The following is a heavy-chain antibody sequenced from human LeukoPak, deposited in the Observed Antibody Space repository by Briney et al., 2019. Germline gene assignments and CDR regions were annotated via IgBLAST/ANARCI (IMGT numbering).Heavy chain of an antibody. D-gene: IGHD3-16*02. CDR2: INWNGGTT. V-gene: IGHV3-20*04. Sequence: GGSLKLPCEASGLTFADYGITGVRKVPGKGLGGISSINWNGGTTSYADSVKGRFTISRDNDKNSLYLQMNSLRAEDTALYYCARGGYRQLAYFDYWGQGALVTVSS. CDR1: GLTFADYG. J-gene: IGHJ4*02. CDR3: ARGGYRQLAYFDY.